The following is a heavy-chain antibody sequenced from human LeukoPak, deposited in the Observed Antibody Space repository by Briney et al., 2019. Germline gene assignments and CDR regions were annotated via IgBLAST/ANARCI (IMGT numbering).Heavy chain of an antibody. CDR1: RDSISNADYY. V-gene: IGHV4-31*03. CDR2: IYYSGST. CDR3: ASSYYYVFDY. D-gene: IGHD3-10*02. J-gene: IGHJ4*02. Sequence: SQTLSLTCTVSRDSISNADYYWSWIRQHPGKGLEWIGYIYYSGSTYYNPSLKSRVTISVDTSKNQFSLKLSSVTAADTAVYYCASSYYYVFDYWGQGTLVTVSS.